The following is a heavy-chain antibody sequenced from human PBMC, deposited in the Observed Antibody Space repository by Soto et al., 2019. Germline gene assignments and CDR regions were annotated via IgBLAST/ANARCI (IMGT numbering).Heavy chain of an antibody. J-gene: IGHJ6*02. CDR2: INAGNGNT. CDR1: GYTFTSYA. Sequence: WASVKVSCKASGYTFTSYAMHWVRQAPGQRLEWMGWINAGNGNTKYSQKFQGRVTITGDTSASTAYMELSSLKSEDTAVYYCAGVRSSSWDNYYYYYGMDFWGQGTTVTVSS. D-gene: IGHD6-13*01. V-gene: IGHV1-3*01. CDR3: AGVRSSSWDNYYYYYGMDF.